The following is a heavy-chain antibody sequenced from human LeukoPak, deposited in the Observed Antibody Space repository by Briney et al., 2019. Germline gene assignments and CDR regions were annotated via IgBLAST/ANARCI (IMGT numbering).Heavy chain of an antibody. CDR1: GHTFTGYY. Sequence: ATVKVSCKASGHTFTGYYMHWVRQAPGQGLEWLGWINPNSGVTNYAQKFQGRITMTRDTSITTVYVELSSLTSDDTAVYYCGSGQWLVGVFYWGQGTLVTVSS. J-gene: IGHJ4*02. V-gene: IGHV1-2*02. CDR2: INPNSGVT. CDR3: GSGQWLVGVFY. D-gene: IGHD6-19*01.